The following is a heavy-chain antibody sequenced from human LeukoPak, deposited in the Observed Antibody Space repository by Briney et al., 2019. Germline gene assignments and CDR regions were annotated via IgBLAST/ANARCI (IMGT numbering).Heavy chain of an antibody. Sequence: SETLSLTCTVSGGSINNYYWSWIRQPPGKGLEWIGYIYYSGSTHYNPSLKSRVTISVDTSKNQFSLKLSSVTAADTAVYYCARRGYDILTGYYYFDYWGQGTLVTVSS. CDR3: ARRGYDILTGYYYFDY. CDR2: IYYSGST. J-gene: IGHJ4*02. V-gene: IGHV4-59*08. D-gene: IGHD3-9*01. CDR1: GGSINNYY.